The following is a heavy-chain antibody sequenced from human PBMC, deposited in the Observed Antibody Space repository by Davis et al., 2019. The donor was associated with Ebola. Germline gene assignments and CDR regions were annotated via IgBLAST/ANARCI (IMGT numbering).Heavy chain of an antibody. J-gene: IGHJ4*02. V-gene: IGHV3-7*03. CDR3: ASLPLGIAPVAKIDY. D-gene: IGHD6-13*01. CDR1: GFSFSTFW. CDR2: IKPDGSEK. Sequence: GESLKISCAASGFSFSTFWMKWVRQAPGKGLEWVASIKPDGSEKYYVDSVMGRFSISRDNAKNSLYLHMGSLRSEDTAVYYCASLPLGIAPVAKIDYWGQGTLVTVSS.